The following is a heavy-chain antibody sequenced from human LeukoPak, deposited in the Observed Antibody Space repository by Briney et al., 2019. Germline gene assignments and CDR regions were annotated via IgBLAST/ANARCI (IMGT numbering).Heavy chain of an antibody. D-gene: IGHD3-22*01. CDR1: NGSISNYF. Sequence: SETLSLTCTVSNGSISNYFWSWIRQPPGKGLEWIGYVHHSGTANYNPSLMSRVNISIDTSEYRLSLKLSSVTAADTALYYCASLGGYYESSSYSQLDAFDIWSQGTVVTVSS. V-gene: IGHV4-59*01. J-gene: IGHJ3*02. CDR2: VHHSGTA. CDR3: ASLGGYYESSSYSQLDAFDI.